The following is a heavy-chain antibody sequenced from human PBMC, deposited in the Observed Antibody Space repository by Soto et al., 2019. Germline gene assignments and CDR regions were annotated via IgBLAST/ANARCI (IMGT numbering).Heavy chain of an antibody. Sequence: QVQLVQSGAEVKKPGSSVKVSCKASGGTSNRYAFSWVRQAPGQGLEWMGGSIPIFGTANYAQKFQGRATITADESTSTGYMELSRLRSDDTVTYYCATGRGSGGFDSWGQGTQVIVSS. CDR3: ATGRGSGGFDS. CDR1: GGTSNRYA. D-gene: IGHD3-16*01. J-gene: IGHJ4*02. V-gene: IGHV1-69*01. CDR2: SIPIFGTA.